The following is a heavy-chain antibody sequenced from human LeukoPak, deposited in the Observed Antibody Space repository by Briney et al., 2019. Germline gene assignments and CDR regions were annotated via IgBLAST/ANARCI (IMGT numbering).Heavy chain of an antibody. CDR2: ISSSGSTI. V-gene: IGHV3-11*04. J-gene: IGHJ4*02. CDR3: ARDLTTVTTPRLDY. Sequence: GGSLRLSCAASGFTFSDYYMSWIRQAPGKGLEWVSYISSSGSTIYYADSVKGRFTISRDNAKNSLYLQMNSLRAEDTAVYYCARDLTTVTTPRLDYWGQGTLVTVSS. CDR1: GFTFSDYY. D-gene: IGHD4-17*01.